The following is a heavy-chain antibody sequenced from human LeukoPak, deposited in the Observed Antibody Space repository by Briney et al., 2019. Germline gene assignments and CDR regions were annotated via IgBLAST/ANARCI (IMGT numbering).Heavy chain of an antibody. Sequence: SVKVSCKASGGTFSSYAISWVRQAPGQGLEWMGRIIPIFGIANYAQEFQGRVTITADKSTSTAYMELSSLRSEDTAVYYCARDIVGAQMYYFDYWGQGTLVTVSS. V-gene: IGHV1-69*04. CDR1: GGTFSSYA. D-gene: IGHD1-26*01. CDR3: ARDIVGAQMYYFDY. CDR2: IIPIFGIA. J-gene: IGHJ4*02.